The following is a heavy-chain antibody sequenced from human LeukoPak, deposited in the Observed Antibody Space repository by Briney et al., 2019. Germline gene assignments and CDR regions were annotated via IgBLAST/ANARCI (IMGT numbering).Heavy chain of an antibody. CDR2: INPNSGDT. Sequence: ASVKVSCKASGYTFTGYFMHWVRQAPGQGLEWMGWINPNSGDTNYAQKFQGRVTMTRDTSISTAYMELSRLRSDDTAVYYCARGRYTRAAGPPTLGYWGQGTLVTVSS. V-gene: IGHV1-2*02. J-gene: IGHJ4*02. CDR3: ARGRYTRAAGPPTLGY. CDR1: GYTFTGYF. D-gene: IGHD6-13*01.